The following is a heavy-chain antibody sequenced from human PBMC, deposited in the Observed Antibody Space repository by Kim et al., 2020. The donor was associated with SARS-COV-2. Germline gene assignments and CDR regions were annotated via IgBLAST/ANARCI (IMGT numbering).Heavy chain of an antibody. CDR1: GGSISSYY. J-gene: IGHJ6*02. CDR3: ARVGYCSGGSCYPGNKAEYYYYYYGMDV. D-gene: IGHD2-15*01. CDR2: IYYSGST. V-gene: IGHV4-59*01. Sequence: SETLSLTCTVSGGSISSYYWSWIRQPPGKGLEWIGYIYYSGSTNYNPSLKSRVTISVDTSKNQFSLKLSSVTAADTAVYYCARVGYCSGGSCYPGNKAEYYYYYYGMDVWGQGTTVTVSS.